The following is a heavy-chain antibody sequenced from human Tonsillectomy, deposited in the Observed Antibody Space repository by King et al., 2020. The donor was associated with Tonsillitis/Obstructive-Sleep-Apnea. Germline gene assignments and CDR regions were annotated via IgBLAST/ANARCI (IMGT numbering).Heavy chain of an antibody. CDR2: IYPGDSDT. J-gene: IGHJ4*02. V-gene: IGHV5-51*01. Sequence: VQLVESRAEVKKPGESLKISCKGSGYSFTSYWIGWVRQMPGKGLEWMGIIYPGDSDTTYSPSFQGQVTISADKSISTAYLQWSSLKASDTAMYYCATRFGHSSSSDYFDYWGQGTLVTVSS. CDR3: ATRFGHSSSSDYFDY. CDR1: GYSFTSYW. D-gene: IGHD6-6*01.